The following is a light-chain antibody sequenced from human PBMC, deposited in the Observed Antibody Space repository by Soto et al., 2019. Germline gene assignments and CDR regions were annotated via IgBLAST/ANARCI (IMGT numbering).Light chain of an antibody. CDR1: QSISNW. CDR3: QGYNDYFWP. J-gene: IGKJ1*01. CDR2: KTS. V-gene: IGKV1-5*03. Sequence: DIQMTQSPSTLSASVGDRVTITCRASQSISNWLALYQQKAGKAPKHMTYKTSTLETGAPTRFSGSGPGTEFTLTISSLQPDDFATYYCQGYNDYFWPFGQGTKVEIK.